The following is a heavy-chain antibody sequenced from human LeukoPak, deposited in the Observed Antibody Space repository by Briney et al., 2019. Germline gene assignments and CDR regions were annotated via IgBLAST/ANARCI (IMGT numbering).Heavy chain of an antibody. CDR2: INHSGST. CDR1: GGSFSGYY. CDR3: ARGSGWYGLVY. Sequence: SETLSLTCAVYGGSFSGYYWSWIRQPPGKGLEWIGEINHSGSTNYNPSLKSRVTISVDTSKNQFSLKLSSMTAADTAVYYCARGSGWYGLVYWGQGTLVTVSS. V-gene: IGHV4-34*01. D-gene: IGHD6-19*01. J-gene: IGHJ4*02.